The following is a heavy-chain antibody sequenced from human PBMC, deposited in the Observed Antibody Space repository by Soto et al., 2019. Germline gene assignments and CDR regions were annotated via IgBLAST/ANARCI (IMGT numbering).Heavy chain of an antibody. D-gene: IGHD3-3*01. V-gene: IGHV4-39*01. CDR3: GGHGRYYYTGDLTDY. CDR2: IYYSGST. J-gene: IGHJ4*02. Sequence: QLQLQESGPGLVKPSETLSLTCTVSGGSISSSKYYWGWIRQAPGKGLEWIASIYYSGSTYYNPSPKRRVTISVDTSRKQFPLKPTSMTAADTAVYYGGGHGRYYYTGDLTDYWGQGTLVTVSS. CDR1: GGSISSSKYY.